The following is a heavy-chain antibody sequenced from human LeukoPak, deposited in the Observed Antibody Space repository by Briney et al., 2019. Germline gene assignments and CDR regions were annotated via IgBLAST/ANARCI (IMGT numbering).Heavy chain of an antibody. D-gene: IGHD3-10*01. Sequence: SETLSLTCTVSGGSISTYYWSWIRQPAGKGLEWIGRIYTSGSTKYNPSLKSRVTISVDKSRNQFSLKLTSVTAADTAMYYCARDRSGADYWGQGTLVTVS. J-gene: IGHJ4*02. CDR1: GGSISTYY. CDR3: ARDRSGADY. V-gene: IGHV4-4*07. CDR2: IYTSGST.